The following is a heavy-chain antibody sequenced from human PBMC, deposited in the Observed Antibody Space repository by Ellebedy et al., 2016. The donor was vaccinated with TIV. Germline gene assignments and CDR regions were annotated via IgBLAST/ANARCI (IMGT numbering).Heavy chain of an antibody. CDR2: ITHSGSVT. J-gene: IGHJ6*02. CDR3: AKVGIMIVMGYGMDV. V-gene: IGHV3-23*01. Sequence: PGGSLRLSCAASGFTFNVYSMNWVRQAPGKGLEWVAYITHSGSVTYHADSVKGRFTISRDNSKNTLYLQMNSLRAEDTAVYYCAKVGIMIVMGYGMDVWGQGTTVTVSS. CDR1: GFTFNVYS. D-gene: IGHD3-22*01.